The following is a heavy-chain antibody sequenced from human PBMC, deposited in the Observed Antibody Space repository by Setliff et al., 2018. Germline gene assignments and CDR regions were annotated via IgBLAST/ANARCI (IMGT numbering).Heavy chain of an antibody. V-gene: IGHV4-59*13. Sequence: SETLSLTCTVSGGSFSSYYWSWIRQPPGKGLEWIGFIYYGGSSTYNPSLQNRVTISIDTSKNQFSLKLTSVTAADTAVYDCAHGLQGIAATFDIWGQGTMVTVSS. CDR1: GGSFSSYY. D-gene: IGHD6-13*01. J-gene: IGHJ3*02. CDR2: IYYGGSS. CDR3: AHGLQGIAATFDI.